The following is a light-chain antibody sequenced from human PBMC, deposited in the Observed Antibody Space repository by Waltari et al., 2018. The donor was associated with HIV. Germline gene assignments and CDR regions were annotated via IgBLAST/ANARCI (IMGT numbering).Light chain of an antibody. CDR3: QAWDSGTVV. V-gene: IGLV3-1*01. Sequence: SFELTQPPSVSVSSGQPSNIACSGTDLAPKYVSSYQQRSGQSPLLVMVQESKLHPGIPERFSGSNSGNTATLTITEAQPLDEGQYSCQAWDSGTVVFGGGTNLSVL. CDR1: DLAPKY. CDR2: QES. J-gene: IGLJ3*02.